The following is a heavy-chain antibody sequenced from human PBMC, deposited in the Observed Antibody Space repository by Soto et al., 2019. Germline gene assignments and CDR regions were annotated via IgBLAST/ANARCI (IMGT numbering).Heavy chain of an antibody. V-gene: IGHV1-69*13. CDR1: GGTFSSYA. D-gene: IGHD2-8*01. CDR3: ARLRRCTNGVCDEYYYYYGMDV. CDR2: IIPIFGTA. J-gene: IGHJ6*02. Sequence: ASVKVSCKASGGTFSSYAISWVRQAPGQGLEWMGGIIPIFGTANYAQKFQGRVTITADESTSTAYMELSSLRSEDTAVYYCARLRRCTNGVCDEYYYYYGMDVWGQGTTVTVSS.